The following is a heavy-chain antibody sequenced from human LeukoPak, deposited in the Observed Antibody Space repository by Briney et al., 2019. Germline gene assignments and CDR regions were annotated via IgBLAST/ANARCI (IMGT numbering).Heavy chain of an antibody. CDR3: ARDRGYTYGHPLDY. CDR1: GFTFSTYV. CDR2: IWHDGSNK. V-gene: IGHV3-33*01. Sequence: GGSLRLSCAASGFTFSTYVIHWVRQAPGQGLEWVALIWHDGSNKYYGDSVKDRFTISRDNSKNTLYLQMDSLRDEDTAVYYCARDRGYTYGHPLDYWGQGTLVTVSS. J-gene: IGHJ4*02. D-gene: IGHD5-18*01.